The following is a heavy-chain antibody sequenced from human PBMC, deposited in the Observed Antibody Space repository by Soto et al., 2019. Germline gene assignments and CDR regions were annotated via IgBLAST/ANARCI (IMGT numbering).Heavy chain of an antibody. V-gene: IGHV4-59*08. Sequence: PSETLSLTCTVSGGSISSYYWSWIRQPPGKGLEWIGYIYYSGSTTYNPSLKSRVTLSVNTSKNQFSLNLNSVTAADTAVYYCARQRRDFDYWGQGSLVTVSS. J-gene: IGHJ4*02. CDR2: IYYSGST. CDR1: GGSISSYY. CDR3: ARQRRDFDY.